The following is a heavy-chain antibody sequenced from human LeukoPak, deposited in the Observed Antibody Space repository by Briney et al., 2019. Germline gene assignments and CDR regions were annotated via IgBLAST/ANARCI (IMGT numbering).Heavy chain of an antibody. CDR1: GFKFDDYG. CDR3: ARDRCSSTSCYNTPNWFDP. Sequence: GGSLSLSCAASGFKFDDYGMSWVCQVPGKGLEWVSGINWNGGSRGYADSVKGRFTISRDNAKNSVYLQMNSLRSEDTAFYHCARDRCSSTSCYNTPNWFDPWGQGTLVTVSS. D-gene: IGHD2-2*02. CDR2: INWNGGSR. V-gene: IGHV3-20*01. J-gene: IGHJ5*02.